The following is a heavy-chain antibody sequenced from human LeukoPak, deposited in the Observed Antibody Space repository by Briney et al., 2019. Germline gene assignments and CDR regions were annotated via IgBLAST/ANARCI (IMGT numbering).Heavy chain of an antibody. CDR1: GFTFSSYG. V-gene: IGHV3-30*18. Sequence: PGGSLRLSCAASGFTFSSYGMHWVRQAPGKGLEWVAVISYDGSNKYYADSVKGRFTISRDNSKNTLYLQMNSLRAEDTAVYYCAKDFTPLDPRNYYYYMDVWGKGTTVTVSS. J-gene: IGHJ6*03. CDR3: AKDFTPLDPRNYYYYMDV. CDR2: ISYDGSNK.